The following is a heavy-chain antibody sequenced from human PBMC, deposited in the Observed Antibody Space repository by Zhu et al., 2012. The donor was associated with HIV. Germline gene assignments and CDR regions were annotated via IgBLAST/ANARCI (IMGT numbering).Heavy chain of an antibody. CDR3: ARARVLGXYGLDWFDP. Sequence: QVRLQQWGAGLLKPSETLSLTCAVYGGSFSDYYWSWIRQPPGKGLEWIGEINHSGSTNFNPSLKSRVTISVDTSKNQFSLNLNSVTAADTAVYYCARARVLGXYGLDWFDPWGPGNPGTVSS. V-gene: IGHV4-34*01. D-gene: IGHD7-27*01. J-gene: IGHJ5*02. CDR2: INHSGST. CDR1: GGSFSDYY.